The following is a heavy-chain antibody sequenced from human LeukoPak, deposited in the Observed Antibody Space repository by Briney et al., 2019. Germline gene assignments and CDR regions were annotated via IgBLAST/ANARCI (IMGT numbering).Heavy chain of an antibody. V-gene: IGHV4-39*01. CDR2: IYYSGST. CDR3: ARYYDISGYQDY. Sequence: SETLSLTCTVSGGSISSSSYYWGWIRQPPGKGQEWNGSIYYSGSTYYNPSRKSRVTISVDTSKNQFSLKLSSVTAADTAVYYCARYYDISGYQDYWGQGTLVTVSS. J-gene: IGHJ4*02. D-gene: IGHD3-22*01. CDR1: GGSISSSSYY.